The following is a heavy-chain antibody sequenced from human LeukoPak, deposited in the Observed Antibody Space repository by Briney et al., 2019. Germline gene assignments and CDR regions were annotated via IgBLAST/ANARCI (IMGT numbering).Heavy chain of an antibody. CDR2: IHRAGRT. V-gene: IGHV4-4*02. CDR1: GFTTSAYE. J-gene: IGHJ4*02. Sequence: PGGSLRLSCAASGFTTSAYEMNLVRQPPGQGLEWIGEIHRAGRTRYNPSLKSRVTISMDYSKHQFSLKLTSVTAADTAIYYCGKTDIYFNPIASWGPGSLVTVSS. D-gene: IGHD3-9*01. CDR3: GKTDIYFNPIAS.